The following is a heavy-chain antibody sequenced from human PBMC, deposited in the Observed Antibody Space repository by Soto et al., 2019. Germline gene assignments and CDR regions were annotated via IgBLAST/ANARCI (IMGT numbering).Heavy chain of an antibody. V-gene: IGHV1-18*01. J-gene: IGHJ6*02. CDR3: AGGRSMFVVVAAALDDYYYGMDV. Sequence: ASVKVSCKASGFTFSNYGLNWVRQAPGQGLEWMGWVSANNGHTNYAQKFQGRVTITADKSTSTAYMELSSLRSEDTAVYYCAGGRSMFVVVAAALDDYYYGMDVWGQGTTVTVSS. D-gene: IGHD2-15*01. CDR1: GFTFSNYG. CDR2: VSANNGHT.